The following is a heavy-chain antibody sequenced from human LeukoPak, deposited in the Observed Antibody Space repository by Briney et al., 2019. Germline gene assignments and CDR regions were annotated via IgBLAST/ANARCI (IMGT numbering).Heavy chain of an antibody. Sequence: GESLKISCKGSGSGFTSYWIGWGRRMPGKGRGWMGIIYPGDSDTRYSPSFQGQVTISADKSISTAYLQWSSLKASDTAMYYCARPIWFGEAFDPWGQGTLVTVSS. D-gene: IGHD3-10*01. J-gene: IGHJ5*02. CDR2: IYPGDSDT. CDR3: ARPIWFGEAFDP. V-gene: IGHV5-51*01. CDR1: GSGFTSYW.